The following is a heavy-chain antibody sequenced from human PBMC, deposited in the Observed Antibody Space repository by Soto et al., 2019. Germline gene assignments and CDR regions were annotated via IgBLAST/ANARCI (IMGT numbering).Heavy chain of an antibody. Sequence: SETLSLTCTVSGGSISSYYWSWIRQPPGKGLEWIGYIYYSGSTNYNPSLKSRVTISVDTSKNQFSLKQSSVTAADTAVYYCARHPSDYWGQGTLVTVSS. CDR2: IYYSGST. CDR1: GGSISSYY. CDR3: ARHPSDY. J-gene: IGHJ4*02. V-gene: IGHV4-59*08.